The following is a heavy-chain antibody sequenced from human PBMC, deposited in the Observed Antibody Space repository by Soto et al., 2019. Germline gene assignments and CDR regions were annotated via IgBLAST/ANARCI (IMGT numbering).Heavy chain of an antibody. D-gene: IGHD3-22*01. CDR3: ARGGYYDSSGYYGY. J-gene: IGHJ4*02. CDR2: IYYSGST. Sequence: SETLSLTCTVSGGSISSVGYYWSWIRQHPGKGLEWIGYIYYSGSTYYNPSLKSRVTISVDTSKNQFSLKLSSVTAADTAVYYCARGGYYDSSGYYGYWGQGTLVTVSS. V-gene: IGHV4-31*03. CDR1: GGSISSVGYY.